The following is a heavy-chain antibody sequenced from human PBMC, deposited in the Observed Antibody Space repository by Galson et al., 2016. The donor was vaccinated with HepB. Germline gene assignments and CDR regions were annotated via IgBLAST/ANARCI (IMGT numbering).Heavy chain of an antibody. CDR3: ARSRPSPAWSFGQYRYGMDV. Sequence: TLSLTCTLSGGSTTSDHFYWSWLRQRPGKGLEWIGYIYYSGSTYYNPSLDGRVFISVGSSERQFSLKMYGVTAADAAVYYCARSRPSPAWSFGQYRYGMDVWGRGIAVTVSS. D-gene: IGHD2-15*01. CDR1: GGSTTSDHFY. CDR2: IYYSGST. J-gene: IGHJ6*02. V-gene: IGHV4-31*03.